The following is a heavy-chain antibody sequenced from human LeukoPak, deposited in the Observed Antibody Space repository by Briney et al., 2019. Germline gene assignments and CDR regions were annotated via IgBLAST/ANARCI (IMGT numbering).Heavy chain of an antibody. D-gene: IGHD3-3*01. Sequence: PGGSLRLSRAASGFTFSSYAMSWVRQAPGKGLEWVSAISGSGGSTYYADSVKGRFTISRDNSKNTLYLQMNSLRAEDTAVYYCAKDSRVTIFGVVIIPPDYWGQGTLVTVSS. V-gene: IGHV3-23*01. CDR2: ISGSGGST. CDR3: AKDSRVTIFGVVIIPPDY. J-gene: IGHJ4*02. CDR1: GFTFSSYA.